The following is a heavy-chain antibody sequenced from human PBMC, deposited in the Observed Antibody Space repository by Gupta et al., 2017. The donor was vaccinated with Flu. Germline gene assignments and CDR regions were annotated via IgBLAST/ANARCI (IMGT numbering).Heavy chain of an antibody. V-gene: IGHV4-39*01. Sequence: GKGLEWIGSIYYSGSTYYNPSLKSRVTISVDTSKNQFSLKLSSVTAADTAVYYCTPGGTVRPWGPVDYWGQGTLVTVSS. CDR2: IYYSGST. CDR3: TPGGTVRPWGPVDY. D-gene: IGHD3-16*01. J-gene: IGHJ4*02.